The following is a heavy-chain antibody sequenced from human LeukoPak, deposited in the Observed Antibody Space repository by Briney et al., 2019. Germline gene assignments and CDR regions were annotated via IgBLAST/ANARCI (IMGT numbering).Heavy chain of an antibody. V-gene: IGHV4-34*01. J-gene: IGHJ6*03. Sequence: PSETLSLTCAVYGGSFSGYYWSWIRQPPGKGLEWIGETNHSGSTNYSPSLKSRVTISVDTSKNQFSLKLSSVTAADTAVYYCARHTRTASPGMFYYYYYMDVWGKGTTVTVSS. CDR1: GGSFSGYY. CDR2: TNHSGST. D-gene: IGHD5-18*01. CDR3: ARHTRTASPGMFYYYYYMDV.